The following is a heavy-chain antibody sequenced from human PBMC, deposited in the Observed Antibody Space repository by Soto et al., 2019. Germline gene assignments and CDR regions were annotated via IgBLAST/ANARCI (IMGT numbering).Heavy chain of an antibody. CDR3: ARDDGYCSGGSCHDTLDI. J-gene: IGHJ3*02. CDR1: GFTFSRYL. Sequence: GGSLRLSCVTSGFTFSRYLMTWVRQAPGKGLEWVANIKEDGSVKYSVDSVEGRFTISRDNAKSSLYLQMSSLRAEDTAVYYCARDDGYCSGGSCHDTLDIWGPGTMVTVS. CDR2: IKEDGSVK. V-gene: IGHV3-7*01. D-gene: IGHD2-15*01.